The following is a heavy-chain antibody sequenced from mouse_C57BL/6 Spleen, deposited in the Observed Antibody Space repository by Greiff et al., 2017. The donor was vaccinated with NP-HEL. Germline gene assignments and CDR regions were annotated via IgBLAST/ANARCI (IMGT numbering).Heavy chain of an antibody. J-gene: IGHJ1*03. D-gene: IGHD2-2*01. CDR1: GFTFSDFY. V-gene: IGHV7-1*01. CDR3: ARDAYGYDGYFDV. Sequence: EVKVVESGGGLVQSGRSLRLSCATSGFTFSDFYMEWVRQAPGKGLEWIAASRNKANDYTTEYSASVKGRFIVSRDTSQSILYLRMNALRAEDTAIYYCARDAYGYDGYFDVWGTGTTVTVSS. CDR2: SRNKANDYTT.